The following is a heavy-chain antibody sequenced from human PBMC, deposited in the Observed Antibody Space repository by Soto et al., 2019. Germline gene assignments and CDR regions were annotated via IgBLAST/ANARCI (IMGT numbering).Heavy chain of an antibody. D-gene: IGHD1-7*01. CDR2: IYYSGIT. J-gene: IGHJ3*02. Sequence: QVQLQESGPGLVKPSQTLSLTCTVSGGSVSSGGFYWSWIRQHPGKGLESIGYIYYSGITYYNPSLKSRICISLDTSKNQFSLKLSSVTAADTAVYYCAREVITGTPGKAFEIWGQGTMVTVSS. CDR3: AREVITGTPGKAFEI. CDR1: GGSVSSGGFY. V-gene: IGHV4-31*03.